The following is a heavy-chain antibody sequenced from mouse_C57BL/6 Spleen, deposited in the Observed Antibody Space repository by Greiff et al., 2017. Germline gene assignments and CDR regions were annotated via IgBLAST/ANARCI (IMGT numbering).Heavy chain of an antibody. CDR3: ARNHYSKGFDY. CDR1: GYSFTGYY. Sequence: EVQLQESGPELVKPGASVKISCKASGYSFTGYYMNWVKQSPEKSLEWIGEINPSTGGTTYNQKFKAKATLTVDKSSSTAYMQLKSLTSEDSAVYYCARNHYSKGFDYWGQGTTLTVSS. J-gene: IGHJ2*01. CDR2: INPSTGGT. D-gene: IGHD2-5*01. V-gene: IGHV1-42*01.